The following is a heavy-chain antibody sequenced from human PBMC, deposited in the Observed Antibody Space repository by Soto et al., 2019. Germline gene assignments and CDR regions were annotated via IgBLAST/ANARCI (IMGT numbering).Heavy chain of an antibody. V-gene: IGHV3-21*06. CDR1: GFTLSVYG. CDR2: ISASSNYK. Sequence: EVQVVESGGGQVKPGGSLRLSCAASGFTLSVYGMNWVRQAPGKGLEWVSFISASSNYKYYADSVRGRFTISRDNAKNLLYLQMNSLSAEDTALYYCARGRRSCNSVSCHGGVDYWGQGALVTVSS. D-gene: IGHD2-2*01. J-gene: IGHJ4*02. CDR3: ARGRRSCNSVSCHGGVDY.